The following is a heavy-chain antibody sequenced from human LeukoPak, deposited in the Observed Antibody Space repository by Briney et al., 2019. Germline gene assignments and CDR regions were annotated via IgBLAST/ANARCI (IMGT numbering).Heavy chain of an antibody. V-gene: IGHV3-33*01. CDR2: IWYDGSNK. CDR1: GFTFSSYG. Sequence: GGSLRLSCAASGFTFSSYGMHWVRQAPGKGLEWVAVIWYDGSNKYYADSVKGRFTISRDNSKNTLYLQMNSLRAEDTAVYYCARGYSGSYRIDYWGQGTLVTVSS. D-gene: IGHD1-26*01. CDR3: ARGYSGSYRIDY. J-gene: IGHJ4*02.